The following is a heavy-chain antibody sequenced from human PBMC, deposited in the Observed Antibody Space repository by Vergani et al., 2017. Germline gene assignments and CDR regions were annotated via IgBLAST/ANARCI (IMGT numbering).Heavy chain of an antibody. Sequence: EVQLWESGGGLVQPGGSLRLSCAASGFTFSSYAMTWVRQAPGKGLEWVSNISESGDRTYYADSVKGRFTISRDNSKNTLYLQMNGLRAEDTAVYYCAKDEPSSGRYKGYFQYWGQGTLVTVSS. J-gene: IGHJ1*01. CDR3: AKDEPSSGRYKGYFQY. V-gene: IGHV3-23*01. CDR1: GFTFSSYA. CDR2: ISESGDRT. D-gene: IGHD6-19*01.